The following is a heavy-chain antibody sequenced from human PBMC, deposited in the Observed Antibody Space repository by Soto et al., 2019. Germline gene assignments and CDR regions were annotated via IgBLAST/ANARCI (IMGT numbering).Heavy chain of an antibody. D-gene: IGHD2-21*02. J-gene: IGHJ4*02. CDR1: GGSISSGDYY. CDR2: IYYSGST. V-gene: IGHV4-30-4*01. Sequence: SQTMSLTCTLSGGSISSGDYYWRWIRQPPGKGLEWIGYIYYSGSTYYNPSLKSRVTISVDASKNQFSLKLSSVTAADTAVYYCAREPYCGGDCYLNYFDYWGQGTLVTVSS. CDR3: AREPYCGGDCYLNYFDY.